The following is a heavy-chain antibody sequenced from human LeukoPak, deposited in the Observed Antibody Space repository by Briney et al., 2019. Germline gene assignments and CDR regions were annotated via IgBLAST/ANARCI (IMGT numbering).Heavy chain of an antibody. CDR2: IIPIFGTA. CDR1: GYTFTSYD. Sequence: SVRVSCKASGYTFTSYDINWVRRATGQGLEWMGGIIPIFGTANYAQEFQGRVTITTDESTSTAYMELSSLRSEDTAVYYCARGRWLQPWGYFDYWGQGTLVTVSS. V-gene: IGHV1-69*05. CDR3: ARGRWLQPWGYFDY. D-gene: IGHD5-24*01. J-gene: IGHJ4*02.